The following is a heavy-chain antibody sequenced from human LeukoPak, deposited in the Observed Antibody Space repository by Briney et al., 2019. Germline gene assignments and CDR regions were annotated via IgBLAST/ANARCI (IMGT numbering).Heavy chain of an antibody. CDR1: GFSLSTSGMC. Sequence: EYGPTLVNPTQTLTLTCTFSGFSLSTSGMCVSWIRQPPGKALEWLARIDWDGDKYYNTSLKTRLTISKDTSKNQVVLTMTNMDPVDTATYYCARIRGSRYYFDYWGQGTLVTVSS. D-gene: IGHD6-13*01. CDR3: ARIRGSRYYFDY. CDR2: IDWDGDK. V-gene: IGHV2-70*11. J-gene: IGHJ4*02.